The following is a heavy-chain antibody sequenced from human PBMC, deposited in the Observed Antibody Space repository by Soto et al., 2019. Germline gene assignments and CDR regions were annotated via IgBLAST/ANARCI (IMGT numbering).Heavy chain of an antibody. CDR3: AKGGLYDYVWGTSFDP. CDR2: INPNGGGT. CDR1: GFIFIAYY. J-gene: IGHJ5*02. V-gene: IGHV1-2*06. Sequence: ASVKFSCKASGFIFIAYYLHWVRQAPGQGLEWMGRINPNGGGTIYAQKFQGRVTMTTDTSSSTAYLELRGLRSDDTAIYYCAKGGLYDYVWGTSFDPWGQGTLVTVSS. D-gene: IGHD3-16*01.